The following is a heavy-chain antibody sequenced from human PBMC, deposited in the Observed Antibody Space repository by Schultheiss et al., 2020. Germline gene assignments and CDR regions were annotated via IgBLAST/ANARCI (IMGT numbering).Heavy chain of an antibody. CDR1: GFTFDDYG. D-gene: IGHD6-6*01. J-gene: IGHJ4*02. Sequence: GESLKISCAASGFTFDDYGMSWVRQAPGKGLEWVSVIYSGGSTYYADSVKGRFTISRDNAKNSLYLQMNSLRAEDTAVYYCARDARIAARYFDYWGQGTLVTVSS. V-gene: IGHV3-66*01. CDR2: IYSGGST. CDR3: ARDARIAARYFDY.